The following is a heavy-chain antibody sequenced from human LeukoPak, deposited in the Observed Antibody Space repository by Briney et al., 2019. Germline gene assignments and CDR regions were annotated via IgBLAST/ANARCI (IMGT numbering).Heavy chain of an antibody. Sequence: PSETLSLTCTVSGGSISSYYWSWIRQPPVKGLEWIGYIYYTGSTDYNPSLKSRVAISVDTSKNQFSLKLSSVTAADTAVYCCARGSKAAPGTFDYWGQGTLVTVSS. CDR1: GGSISSYY. CDR3: ARGSKAAPGTFDY. CDR2: IYYTGST. J-gene: IGHJ4*02. V-gene: IGHV4-59*01. D-gene: IGHD6-13*01.